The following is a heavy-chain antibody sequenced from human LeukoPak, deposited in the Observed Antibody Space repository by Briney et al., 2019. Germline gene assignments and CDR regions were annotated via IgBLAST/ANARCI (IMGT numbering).Heavy chain of an antibody. CDR1: GFTFSSYA. CDR2: ISGSGGST. Sequence: SGGSLRLSCAASGFTFSSYAMSWVRQAPGKGLEWVSAISGSGGSTYYADSVKGRFTISRDNSKNTLYLQMNSLRAEDTAVYYCAKVGTWYYCDTLDYWGQGTLVTVSS. D-gene: IGHD3-22*01. V-gene: IGHV3-23*01. J-gene: IGHJ4*02. CDR3: AKVGTWYYCDTLDY.